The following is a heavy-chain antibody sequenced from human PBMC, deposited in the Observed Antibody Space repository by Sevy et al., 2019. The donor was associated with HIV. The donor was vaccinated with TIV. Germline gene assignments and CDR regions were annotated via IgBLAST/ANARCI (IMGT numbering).Heavy chain of an antibody. J-gene: IGHJ4*02. D-gene: IGHD3-16*01. CDR1: GFTFDTYW. V-gene: IGHV3-7*01. CDR3: TRRFFDV. Sequence: GGSLRLSCAASGFTFDTYWMQWVRQAPGKGREWVANIRQDGGEIYYSDSVKGRFTISRDNAKESLFLQMTNLKVEDSGIYYCTRRFFDVWGQGVLVTVSS. CDR2: IRQDGGEI.